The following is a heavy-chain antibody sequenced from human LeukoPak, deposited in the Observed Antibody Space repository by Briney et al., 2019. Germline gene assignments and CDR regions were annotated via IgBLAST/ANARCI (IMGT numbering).Heavy chain of an antibody. D-gene: IGHD3-10*01. CDR3: ARDRDYYGSGTKDY. J-gene: IGHJ4*02. Sequence: GGSLRLSCAASGFTFSSCAMNWVRQAPGKGLEWVSSISSSSSYTYYADSVKGRFTISRDNAKNSLYLQMNSLRAEDTAVYYCARDRDYYGSGTKDYWGQGTLVTVSS. CDR2: ISSSSSYT. CDR1: GFTFSSCA. V-gene: IGHV3-21*01.